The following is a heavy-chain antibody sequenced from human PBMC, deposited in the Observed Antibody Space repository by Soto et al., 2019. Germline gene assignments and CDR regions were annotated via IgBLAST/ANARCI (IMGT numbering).Heavy chain of an antibody. CDR3: AKTSQHKRLRFADILWD. Sequence: EVQLVESGGGLVKPGGSLTLSCAASGFTFTNAWMTWGRQAPGKGLEWVGRIKSKTDGGTTDYAAPVKGRFTISRDDSISTLYLQMNSLRTDDTAVYLCAKTSQHKRLRFADILWDWGQGTLVTVSS. D-gene: IGHD5-12*01. J-gene: IGHJ4*02. V-gene: IGHV3-15*01. CDR1: GFTFTNAW. CDR2: IKSKTDGGTT.